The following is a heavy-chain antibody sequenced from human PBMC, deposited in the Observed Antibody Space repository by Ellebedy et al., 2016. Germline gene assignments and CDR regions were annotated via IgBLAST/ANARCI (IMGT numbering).Heavy chain of an antibody. CDR1: GFTFSSYW. CDR2: INGDGSST. V-gene: IGHV3-74*01. J-gene: IGHJ6*02. Sequence: GESLKISXAASGFTFSSYWMHWVRQAPGKGLVWVSRINGDGSSTTYADSVKGRFTFSRDNAKNTLYLQLNSLRAEDTAVYYCARGQDYGMNVWGQGTTVTVSS. CDR3: ARGQDYGMNV.